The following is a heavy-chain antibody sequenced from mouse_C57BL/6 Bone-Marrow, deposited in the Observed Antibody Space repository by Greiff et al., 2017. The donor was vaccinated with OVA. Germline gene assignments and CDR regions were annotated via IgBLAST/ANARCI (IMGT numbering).Heavy chain of an antibody. J-gene: IGHJ4*01. D-gene: IGHD2-12*01. CDR3: ARNDGYYYAMDY. Sequence: VQLQQSGPELVKPGASVKISCKASGYTFTDYYMNWVKQSHGKSLEWIGDLNPNNGGTSYNQKFKGKATLTVDKSSSTAYMELRSLTSEDSAVYYCARNDGYYYAMDYWGQGTSVTVSS. CDR1: GYTFTDYY. CDR2: LNPNNGGT. V-gene: IGHV1-26*01.